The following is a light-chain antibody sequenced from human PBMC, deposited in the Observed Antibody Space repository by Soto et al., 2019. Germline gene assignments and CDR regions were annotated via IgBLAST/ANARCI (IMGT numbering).Light chain of an antibody. CDR1: QSVSTK. J-gene: IGKJ1*01. CDR3: QQYNNWWT. V-gene: IGKV3-15*01. CDR2: GAS. Sequence: EIVMTQSPATLSVSLGERATLSCRASQSVSTKLAWYQQKPGQAPRLLIYGASTRATGIPARFSGSESGTEFTLTISSLQSEDSAVYYCQQYNNWWTVGQGTKVDIK.